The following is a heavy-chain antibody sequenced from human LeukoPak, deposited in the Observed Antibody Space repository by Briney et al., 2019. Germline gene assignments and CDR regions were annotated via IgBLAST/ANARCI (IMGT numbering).Heavy chain of an antibody. D-gene: IGHD3-10*01. CDR1: GDSISYFY. CDR2: FSSSGTT. J-gene: IGHJ5*02. V-gene: IGHV4-4*07. Sequence: PSETLSLTCSVSGDSISYFYWSWIRQAAGKGLEWIGRFSSSGTTDYNASLKSRVTMSVDTSKNQLSLKVISVTAADTAVYYCARAEGMITMVRGVIRWFDPWGQGTLVTVSS. CDR3: ARAEGMITMVRGVIRWFDP.